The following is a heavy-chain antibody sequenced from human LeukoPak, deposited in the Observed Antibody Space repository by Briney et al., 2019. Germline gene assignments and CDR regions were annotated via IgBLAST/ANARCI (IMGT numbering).Heavy chain of an antibody. D-gene: IGHD2-15*01. CDR2: INPSGGST. CDR1: GYTFTSYY. Sequence: ASVKVSCKASGYTFTSYYMHWVRQAPGQGLEWMGIINPSGGSTSYAQKFQGRVTMTRDTSTSTVYMELSSLRSEDTAVYCCARSIVVVVAATSWFDPWGQGTLVTVSS. CDR3: ARSIVVVVAATSWFDP. J-gene: IGHJ5*02. V-gene: IGHV1-46*01.